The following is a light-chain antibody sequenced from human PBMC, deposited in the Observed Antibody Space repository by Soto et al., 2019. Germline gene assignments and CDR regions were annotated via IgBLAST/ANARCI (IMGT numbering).Light chain of an antibody. CDR3: GAWDDSLSAWV. CDR1: SSNIGGNS. CDR2: RNN. J-gene: IGLJ3*02. V-gene: IGLV1-47*01. Sequence: QSVMTQPPSVSAAPGQKVTISCSGSSSNIGGNSVSWYQQLPGTAPKLLISRNNRRPSGVPDRFSAYKSGTSASLAISGLRSEDEAVYYCGAWDDSLSAWVFGGGTKVTVL.